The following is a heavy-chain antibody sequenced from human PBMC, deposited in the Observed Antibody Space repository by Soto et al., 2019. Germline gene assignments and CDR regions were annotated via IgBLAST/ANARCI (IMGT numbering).Heavy chain of an antibody. CDR3: ARDPTYCSGGSCYSVYYYGMDV. V-gene: IGHV1-3*01. Sequence: GASVKVSCKASGYTFTNYAMHWVRQAPGQRLEWMGWINAGNGNTKYSQKFQGRVTITRDTSASTAYMELSSLRSEDTAVYYCARDPTYCSGGSCYSVYYYGMDVWGQGTTVTDSS. D-gene: IGHD2-15*01. CDR1: GYTFTNYA. J-gene: IGHJ6*02. CDR2: INAGNGNT.